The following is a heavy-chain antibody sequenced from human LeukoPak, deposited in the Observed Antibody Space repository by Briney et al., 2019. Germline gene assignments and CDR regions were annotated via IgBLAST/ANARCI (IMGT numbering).Heavy chain of an antibody. V-gene: IGHV3-30*18. Sequence: GRSLRLSCAASGFTFSSYGMHWVRQAPGKGLEWVAVISYDGSNKYYADSVKGRFTISRDNSKNTLYLQMNSLRAEDTAVHYCAKDHSGWYDKWFDPWGQGTLVTVSS. CDR3: AKDHSGWYDKWFDP. CDR2: ISYDGSNK. CDR1: GFTFSSYG. D-gene: IGHD6-19*01. J-gene: IGHJ5*02.